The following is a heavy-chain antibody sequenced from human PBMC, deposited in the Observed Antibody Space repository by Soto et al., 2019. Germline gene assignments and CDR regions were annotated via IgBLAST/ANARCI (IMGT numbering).Heavy chain of an antibody. CDR2: MNPSTGNT. J-gene: IGHJ4*02. D-gene: IGHD2-2*02. Sequence: ASVKVSCKASGYTFTSYDIIWVRQATGQGLEWMGWMNPSTGNTDSAEKFQGRLTMTRNTSISTVYMELSSLRSEDTAVYYCATEGVLVPAAIDYWGQGTLVTVSS. CDR1: GYTFTSYD. V-gene: IGHV1-8*01. CDR3: ATEGVLVPAAIDY.